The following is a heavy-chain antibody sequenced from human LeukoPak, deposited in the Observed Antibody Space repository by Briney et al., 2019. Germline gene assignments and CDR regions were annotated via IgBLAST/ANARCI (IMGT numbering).Heavy chain of an antibody. Sequence: ASVKVSCMASGDTSRSYTITWVRQAPGQGLEWMGRIIPMLGIPNYAQKFQGRVTITADRSTSTAYMELSGLRSEDTAVYYCARGWADYYDSSRYYYYFDYWGQGTLVTVSS. CDR3: ARGWADYYDSSRYYYYFDY. D-gene: IGHD3-22*01. CDR2: IIPMLGIP. J-gene: IGHJ4*02. V-gene: IGHV1-69*02. CDR1: GDTSRSYT.